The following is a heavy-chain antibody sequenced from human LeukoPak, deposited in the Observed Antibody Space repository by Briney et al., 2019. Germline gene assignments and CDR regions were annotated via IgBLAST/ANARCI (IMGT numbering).Heavy chain of an antibody. V-gene: IGHV3-23*01. Sequence: GGSLRLSCAASGFTFSNYAMSWVRQAPGKGLEWVSAISGSGGSTYYADSVKGRFTISRDNSKNTLYLQMNSLRAEDTAVYYCAKAFITMVRGVSYYFDYWGQGTLVTVSS. CDR3: AKAFITMVRGVSYYFDY. CDR2: ISGSGGST. D-gene: IGHD3-10*01. CDR1: GFTFSNYA. J-gene: IGHJ4*02.